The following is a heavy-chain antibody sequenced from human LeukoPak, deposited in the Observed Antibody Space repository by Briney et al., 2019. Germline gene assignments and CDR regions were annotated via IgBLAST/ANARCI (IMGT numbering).Heavy chain of an antibody. D-gene: IGHD3-10*01. CDR3: ARVRVTMVRGAIIEDPYYFDY. CDR1: GFTVSSNY. V-gene: IGHV3-53*01. CDR2: IYSGGST. Sequence: GGSLRLPCAASGFTVSSNYMSWVRQAPGKGLEWVSVIYSGGSTYYADSVKGRFTISRDNSKNTLYLQMNSLRAEGTAVYYCARVRVTMVRGAIIEDPYYFDYWGQGTLATVSS. J-gene: IGHJ4*02.